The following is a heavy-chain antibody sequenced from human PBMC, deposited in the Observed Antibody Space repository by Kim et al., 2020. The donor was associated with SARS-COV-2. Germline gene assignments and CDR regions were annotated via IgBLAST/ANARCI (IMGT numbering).Heavy chain of an antibody. V-gene: IGHV1-3*04. CDR3: ARGYGDYVGYFQN. CDR1: GYSLTSYA. CDR2: INTGNGNT. D-gene: IGHD4-17*01. J-gene: IGHJ1*01. Sequence: ASVKVSCKASGYSLTSYAMHWVRQAPGQRLEWMGWINTGNGNTKYSQKFQGRVTITRDTSASTAYMELSSLTFEDTAFYYCARGYGDYVGYFQNWGQGTLVTVSS.